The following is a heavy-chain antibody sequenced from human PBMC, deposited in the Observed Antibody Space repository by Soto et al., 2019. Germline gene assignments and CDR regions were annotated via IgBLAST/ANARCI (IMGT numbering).Heavy chain of an antibody. CDR3: ANSIAAAGTKGYYYYGMDV. J-gene: IGHJ6*02. CDR2: ISWNSGSI. CDR1: GFTFDDYA. Sequence: LRLSFAASGFTFDDYAMHWVRQAPGKGLEWVSGISWNSGSIGYADSVKGRFTISRDNAKNSLYLQMNSLRAEDTALYYCANSIAAAGTKGYYYYGMDVWGQGTTVTVSS. D-gene: IGHD6-13*01. V-gene: IGHV3-9*01.